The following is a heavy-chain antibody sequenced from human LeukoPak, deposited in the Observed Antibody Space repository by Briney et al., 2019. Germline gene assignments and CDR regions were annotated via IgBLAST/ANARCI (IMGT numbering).Heavy chain of an antibody. CDR2: IYSGGST. J-gene: IGHJ4*02. CDR1: GFTVSSNY. D-gene: IGHD3-22*01. Sequence: GGSLRLSCAASGFTVSSNYMSWVRQAPGKGLEWVSVIYSGGSTYYADSVKGRFTISRDNAKNSLYLQMNSLRAEDTAVYYCATIDYYDSSGYYYWGQGTLVTVSS. V-gene: IGHV3-53*01. CDR3: ATIDYYDSSGYYY.